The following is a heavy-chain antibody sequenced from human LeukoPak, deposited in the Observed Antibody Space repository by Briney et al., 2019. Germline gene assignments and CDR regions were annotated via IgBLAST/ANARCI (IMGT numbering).Heavy chain of an antibody. Sequence: GRSLRLSCAASGFTFSSYAMHWVRQATGKGLEWVAVISYDGSNKYYADSVKGRFTISRDNSKNTLYLQMNSLRAEDTAVYYCARGGSGYYPAALDYWGQGTLVTVSS. D-gene: IGHD3-3*01. J-gene: IGHJ4*02. CDR1: GFTFSSYA. CDR2: ISYDGSNK. CDR3: ARGGSGYYPAALDY. V-gene: IGHV3-30-3*01.